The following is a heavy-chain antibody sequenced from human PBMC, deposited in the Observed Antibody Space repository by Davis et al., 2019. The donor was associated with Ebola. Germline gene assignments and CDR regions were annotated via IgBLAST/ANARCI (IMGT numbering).Heavy chain of an antibody. CDR3: AKVGGTMVRGEDY. J-gene: IGHJ4*02. V-gene: IGHV3-23*01. D-gene: IGHD3-10*01. CDR2: ISGSGGST. CDR1: GFTFSSYA. Sequence: GESLKISCAASGFTFSSYAMSWVRQAPGKGLEWVSAISGSGGSTYYADSVKGRFTISRDNSKNTLYLQMNSLRAEDTAVYYCAKVGGTMVRGEDYWGQGTLVTVSS.